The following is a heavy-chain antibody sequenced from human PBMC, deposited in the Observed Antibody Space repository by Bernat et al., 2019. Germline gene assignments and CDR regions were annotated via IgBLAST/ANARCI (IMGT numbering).Heavy chain of an antibody. CDR3: ARDPSWGALDL. D-gene: IGHD2-2*01. CDR1: GFTFLTHW. J-gene: IGHJ3*01. Sequence: EVQLVQSGAALVQPGGSLRLSCAASGFTFLTHWMCWLRQAPGKGLEWVANIKSDGSAKYYVDSVKGRFTISRDNVNNSLYLQMNSLRADDTAVYYGARDPSWGALDLWGQGTMVTVSS. CDR2: IKSDGSAK. V-gene: IGHV3-7*03.